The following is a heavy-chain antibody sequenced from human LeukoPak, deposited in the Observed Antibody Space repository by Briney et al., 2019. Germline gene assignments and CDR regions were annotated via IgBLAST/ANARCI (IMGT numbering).Heavy chain of an antibody. Sequence: WXXXXRQAPGXXXXXVSRINSDGSSTXXADSVKGRXTISRXXXKXXLYLQMNSLRAEDTAVYYCXXXXXXXAXXYWXXGXXXXVSS. V-gene: IGHV3-74*01. J-gene: IGHJ4*01. CDR3: XXXXXXXAXXY. CDR2: INSDGSST. CDR1: W.